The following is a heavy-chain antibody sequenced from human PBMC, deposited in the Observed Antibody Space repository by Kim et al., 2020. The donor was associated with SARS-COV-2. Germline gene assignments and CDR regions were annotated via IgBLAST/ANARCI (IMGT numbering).Heavy chain of an antibody. D-gene: IGHD5-18*01. CDR3: AKEAAFRYSYGWDYYYHGMDA. J-gene: IGHJ6*02. V-gene: IGHV3-30*02. Sequence: RFTISRDNAKNTLYLQMNSLRAADTAVYYCAKEAAFRYSYGWDYYYHGMDAWGQGTTVTVSS.